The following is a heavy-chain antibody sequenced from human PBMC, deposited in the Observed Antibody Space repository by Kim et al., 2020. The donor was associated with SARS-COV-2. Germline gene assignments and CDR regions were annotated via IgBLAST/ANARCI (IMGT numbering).Heavy chain of an antibody. CDR1: GFSLSTYGVS. Sequence: SGPTLVKPTQTLTLTCTFSGFSLSTYGVSVGWIRRAPGKALEWLAVIYWDNDNRLSPFLETRLTITKDTSKNQVVLTMTNMDVADTATYFCAPSSSYNWFDPWGQGTLVTVSS. CDR3: APSSSYNWFDP. V-gene: IGHV2-5*02. CDR2: IYWDNDN. J-gene: IGHJ5*02.